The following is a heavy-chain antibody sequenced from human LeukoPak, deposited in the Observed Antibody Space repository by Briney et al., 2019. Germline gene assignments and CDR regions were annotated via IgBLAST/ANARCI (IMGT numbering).Heavy chain of an antibody. J-gene: IGHJ6*03. CDR1: GGFIGTYY. CDR3: ARHIGGGIEDMDV. V-gene: IGHV4-59*08. Sequence: SETLSLTCTVSGGFIGTYYWSWVRQSPGTGLEWIGYIYVTGTRYNPYLQSRVTISVDGSRNQFFLKMTSVTAADTAVYYCARHIGGGIEDMDVWGRGTKVTVSS. D-gene: IGHD3-16*02. CDR2: IYVTGT.